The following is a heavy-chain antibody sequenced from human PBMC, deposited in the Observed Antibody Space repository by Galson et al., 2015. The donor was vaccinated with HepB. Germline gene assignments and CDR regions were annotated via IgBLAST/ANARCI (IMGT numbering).Heavy chain of an antibody. CDR3: ARGRGTYYDFWSGYDLSNWFDP. V-gene: IGHV4-39*07. Sequence: SETLSLTCTVSGGSISSSSYYWGWIRQPPGKGLEWIGSIYYSGSTYYNPSLKSRVTISVDTSKNQFSLKLSSVTAADTAVYYCARGRGTYYDFWSGYDLSNWFDPWGQGTLVTVSS. J-gene: IGHJ5*02. CDR1: GGSISSSSYY. D-gene: IGHD3-3*01. CDR2: IYYSGST.